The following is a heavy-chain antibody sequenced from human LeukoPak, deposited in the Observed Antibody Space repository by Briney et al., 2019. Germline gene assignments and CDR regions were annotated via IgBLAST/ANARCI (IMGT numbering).Heavy chain of an antibody. Sequence: ASVKVSCKASGYTFTSYYMHWVRQAPGRGLEWMGIINPSGGSTSYAQKFQGRVTMTRDMSTSTVYMELSSLRSDDTAVYYCARDRITMVRGVIGLSGDYWGQGTLVTVSS. J-gene: IGHJ4*02. CDR1: GYTFTSYY. CDR3: ARDRITMVRGVIGLSGDY. CDR2: INPSGGST. D-gene: IGHD3-10*01. V-gene: IGHV1-46*01.